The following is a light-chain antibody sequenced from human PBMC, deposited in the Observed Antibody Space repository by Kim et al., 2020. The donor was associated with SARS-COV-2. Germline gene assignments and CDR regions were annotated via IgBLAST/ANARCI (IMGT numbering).Light chain of an antibody. CDR1: SSNVGGYNY. V-gene: IGLV2-14*03. CDR2: DVG. Sequence: QSVLTQPASVSGSPGQSITISCTGTSSNVGGYNYVSWYQQHPGKAPKLMIYDVGTRPSGVSDRFSGSKSGNTASLTISGLQTEDEADYYCSSHTTTTTRVFGGGTQLTVL. J-gene: IGLJ2*01. CDR3: SSHTTTTTRV.